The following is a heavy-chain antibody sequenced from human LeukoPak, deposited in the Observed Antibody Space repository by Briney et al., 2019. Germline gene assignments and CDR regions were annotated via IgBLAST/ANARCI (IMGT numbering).Heavy chain of an antibody. CDR3: ARDARAWRYCSSTSCSLDY. Sequence: GASVKVSCKASGYTFTGYYMHWVRQAPGQRLEWMGWINAGNGNTKYSQKFQGRVTITRDTSASTAYMELSSLRSEDTAVYYCARDARAWRYCSSTSCSLDYWGQGTLVTVSS. J-gene: IGHJ4*02. CDR2: INAGNGNT. V-gene: IGHV1-3*01. CDR1: GYTFTGYY. D-gene: IGHD2-2*01.